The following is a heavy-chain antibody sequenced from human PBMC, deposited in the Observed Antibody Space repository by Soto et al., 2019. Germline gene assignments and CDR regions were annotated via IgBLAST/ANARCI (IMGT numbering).Heavy chain of an antibody. V-gene: IGHV3-30-3*01. Sequence: PGGSLRLSCAASGFTFSSYAMHWVRQAPGKGLEWVAVISYDGSRKYYADSVKGRFTISRDNSKNTLYLDMNSLRAEETAVYYCTVDTSGLLDYWGQGTQVTVSS. D-gene: IGHD3-22*01. CDR3: TVDTSGLLDY. CDR2: ISYDGSRK. J-gene: IGHJ4*02. CDR1: GFTFSSYA.